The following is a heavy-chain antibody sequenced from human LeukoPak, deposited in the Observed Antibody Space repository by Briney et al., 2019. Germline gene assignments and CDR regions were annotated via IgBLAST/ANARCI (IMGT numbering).Heavy chain of an antibody. Sequence: PGGSLRPSCAALGFTFSLFALAWGRPAPGKGLEYVSAINNNGDRTYYANSVKARFIIFRDNSKNTLYLQMGSLRPEDMGVYYCAREERGLAIDYWGQGTLVTVSS. V-gene: IGHV3-64*01. D-gene: IGHD5-12*01. CDR2: INNNGDRT. J-gene: IGHJ4*02. CDR3: AREERGLAIDY. CDR1: GFTFSLFA.